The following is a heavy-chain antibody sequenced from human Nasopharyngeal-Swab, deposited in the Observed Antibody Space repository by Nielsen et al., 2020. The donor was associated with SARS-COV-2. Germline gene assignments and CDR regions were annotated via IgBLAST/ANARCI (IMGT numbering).Heavy chain of an antibody. CDR2: ISSNSDTK. V-gene: IGHV3-48*02. CDR1: GFTFSNFR. Sequence: GESLKISCAASGFTFSNFRMNWVRQAPGKGLEWVSCISSNSDTKYYADSVKGRFTISRDNAKNSLYLQMNSLRHEDTAVYYCAGGTYDNAPGWGQGTLVTVSS. J-gene: IGHJ4*02. CDR3: AGGTYDNAPG. D-gene: IGHD1-1*01.